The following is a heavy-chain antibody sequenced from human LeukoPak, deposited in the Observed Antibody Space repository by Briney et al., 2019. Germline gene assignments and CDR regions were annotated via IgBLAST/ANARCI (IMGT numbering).Heavy chain of an antibody. J-gene: IGHJ4*02. CDR1: GGSISSYY. D-gene: IGHD3-22*01. Sequence: PLETLSLTCTVSGGSISSYYWSWIRLPPGKGLEWIGYIYYSGSTYYNPSLKSRVTISVDTSKNQFSLKLSSVTAADTAVYYCARYNYYDSSGYEAKKTFDYWGQGTLVTVSS. CDR3: ARYNYYDSSGYEAKKTFDY. CDR2: IYYSGST. V-gene: IGHV4-59*06.